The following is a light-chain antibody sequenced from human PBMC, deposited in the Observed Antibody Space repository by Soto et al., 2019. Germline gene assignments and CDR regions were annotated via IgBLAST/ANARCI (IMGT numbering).Light chain of an antibody. CDR3: SSFTTSTTLV. Sequence: QSVLTQPASVSGSPGQSITISCTGTTGDVGAYNYASWYQQHPGKAPRVMIYEVSYRPSGVSNRFSGSRSGNTASLTISGLQAEDEADYYCSSFTTSTTLVFGTGTKVTVL. CDR1: TGDVGAYNY. J-gene: IGLJ1*01. V-gene: IGLV2-14*01. CDR2: EVS.